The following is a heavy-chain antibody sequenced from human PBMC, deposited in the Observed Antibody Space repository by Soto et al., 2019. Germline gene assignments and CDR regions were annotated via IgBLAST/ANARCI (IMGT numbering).Heavy chain of an antibody. D-gene: IGHD2-8*01. CDR2: ISVSGDNI. J-gene: IGHJ4*02. V-gene: IGHV3-21*01. CDR1: GFSFNSFN. Sequence: PAGSLRLSCLASGFSFNSFNMNWIRRAPGRGLEWVASISVSGDNIYYGDSMQDRFTISRDNSKRSVFLDLNSLRVEDTAVYYCARDLGLLKSMFDYWGQGTLVTVSS. CDR3: ARDLGLLKSMFDY.